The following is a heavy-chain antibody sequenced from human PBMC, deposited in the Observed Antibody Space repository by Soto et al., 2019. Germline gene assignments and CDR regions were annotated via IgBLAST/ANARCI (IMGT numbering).Heavy chain of an antibody. CDR1: GLTFSDHY. CDR2: ISDSGGST. D-gene: IGHD6-19*01. CDR3: AKEVRRQWLADDY. J-gene: IGHJ4*02. Sequence: GGSLRLSCAASGLTFSDHYMSWVRQAPGKGLEWVSTISDSGGSTYYADSVKGRFTISRDNSKNTLYLQMNSLRAEDTAVYYCAKEVRRQWLADDYWGQGTLVTVSS. V-gene: IGHV3-23*01.